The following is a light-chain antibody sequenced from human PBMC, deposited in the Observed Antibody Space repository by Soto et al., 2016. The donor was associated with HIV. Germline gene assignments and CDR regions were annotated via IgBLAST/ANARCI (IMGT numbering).Light chain of an antibody. J-gene: IGKJ1*01. V-gene: IGKV2D-29*01. Sequence: DIVMTQTPLSLSVTPGQPASISCKSSQRLLHSDGKTYLYWYLKKPGQPPQLVIYEVSNRFSGVPDRFTGSGSGTDFTLEISRVEAEDVGVYYCMQGLQLPPTFGQGPRWKSN. CDR2: EVS. CDR3: MQGLQLPPT. CDR1: QRLLHSDGKTY.